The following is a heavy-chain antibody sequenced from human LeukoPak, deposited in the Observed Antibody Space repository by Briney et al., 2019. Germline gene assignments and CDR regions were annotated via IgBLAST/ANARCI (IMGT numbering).Heavy chain of an antibody. CDR2: ISSNSIYI. J-gene: IGHJ4*02. CDR3: AKAPVTTCRGAFCYPFDY. CDR1: GFIFSSYS. D-gene: IGHD2-15*01. V-gene: IGHV3-21*04. Sequence: GGSLRLSCAASGFIFSSYSMNWVRQAPGKGLEWVSSISSNSIYIYYADSVKGRFTISRDSSKNTLFLQMNRLRPEDAAVYYCAKAPVTTCRGAFCYPFDYWGLGTLVTVSS.